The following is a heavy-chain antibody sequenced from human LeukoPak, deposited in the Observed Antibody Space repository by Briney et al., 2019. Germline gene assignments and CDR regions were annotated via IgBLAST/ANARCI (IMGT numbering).Heavy chain of an antibody. D-gene: IGHD4/OR15-4a*01. CDR2: IRGRRVST. CDR1: GFSFSNSA. CDR3: ARDWPSEWQQMPDYVAVDI. Sequence: PGGSLRLSREHSGFSFSNSAKTWVPQNHAKGLESVSTIRGRRVSTYYANSVQARYPISRDNSKNTLYLQIENLRAEDTAVYYCARDWPSEWQQMPDYVAVDIWGQGTMVTVSS. V-gene: IGHV3-23*01. J-gene: IGHJ3*02.